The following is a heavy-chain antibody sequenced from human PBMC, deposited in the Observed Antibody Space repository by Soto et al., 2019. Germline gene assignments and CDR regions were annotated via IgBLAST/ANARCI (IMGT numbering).Heavy chain of an antibody. J-gene: IGHJ6*02. CDR1: GFTFSSYA. CDR3: GRGTTTYSYYYGMDV. Sequence: QVQLVESGGGVVQPGRSLRLSCAASGFTFSSYAMHWVRQAPGKGLEWVAVISYDGSNKYYADSVKGRFTISRDNSKNPRYLQINSLRAGDRAVYYWGRGTTTYSYYYGMDVWGQGTTVTAS. V-gene: IGHV3-30-3*01. D-gene: IGHD4-4*01. CDR2: ISYDGSNK.